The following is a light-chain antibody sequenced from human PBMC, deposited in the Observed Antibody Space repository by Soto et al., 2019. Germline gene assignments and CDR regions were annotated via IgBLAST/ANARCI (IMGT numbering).Light chain of an antibody. J-gene: IGKJ4*01. CDR3: QQYYTLPLT. V-gene: IGKV1-33*01. CDR1: QDVANY. Sequence: DIQMTQSPSSLSASVGDRVTITCQASQDVANYLTWYQQKPGKAPKLLIYDAFNLEAGVPSRFSASGSGTDFTFTISSLQPEDFATYYCQQYYTLPLTFGGGTRVEIK. CDR2: DAF.